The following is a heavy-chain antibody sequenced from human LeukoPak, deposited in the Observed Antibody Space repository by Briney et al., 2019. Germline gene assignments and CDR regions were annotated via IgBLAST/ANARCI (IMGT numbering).Heavy chain of an antibody. J-gene: IGHJ4*02. V-gene: IGHV1-69*05. CDR1: GGTFSSYA. D-gene: IGHD7-27*01. Sequence: SVKVSFKASGGTFSSYAISWVRQAPGQGLEWMGGIIPIFGTANYAQKFQGRVTITTDESTSTAYMELSSLRPEDTAVYYCARALTGDPFILHFDYWGQGTLVTVSS. CDR3: ARALTGDPFILHFDY. CDR2: IIPIFGTA.